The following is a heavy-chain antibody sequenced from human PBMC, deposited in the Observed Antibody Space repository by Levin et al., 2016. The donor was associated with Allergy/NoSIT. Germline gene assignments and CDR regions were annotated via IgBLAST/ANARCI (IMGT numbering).Heavy chain of an antibody. D-gene: IGHD1-26*01. V-gene: IGHV1-2*02. CDR3: ANLAVGATDAFDI. CDR1: GYTFTGYY. Sequence: ASVKVSCKASGYTFTGYYMHWVRQAPGQGLEWMGWINPNSGGTNYAQKFQGRVTMTRDTSISTAYMELSRLRSDDTAVYYCANLAVGATDAFDIWGQGTMVTVSS. CDR2: INPNSGGT. J-gene: IGHJ3*02.